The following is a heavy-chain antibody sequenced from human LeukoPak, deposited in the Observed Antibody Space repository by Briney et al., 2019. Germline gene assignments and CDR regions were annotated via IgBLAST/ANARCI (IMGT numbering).Heavy chain of an antibody. CDR3: ARYYYDSSGYQIRPNYFDY. V-gene: IGHV3-21*01. Sequence: PGGSLRLPCVASGFTFSSTTMGWVRQAPGKGLEWVSPISSSSSYIYYADSVKGRFTISRDNAKNSLYLQMNSLRAEDTAVYYCARYYYDSSGYQIRPNYFDYWGQGTLVTVSS. CDR1: GFTFSSTT. J-gene: IGHJ4*02. D-gene: IGHD3-22*01. CDR2: ISSSSSYI.